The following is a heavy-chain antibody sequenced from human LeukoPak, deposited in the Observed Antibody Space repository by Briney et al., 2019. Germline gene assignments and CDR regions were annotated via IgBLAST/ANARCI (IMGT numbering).Heavy chain of an antibody. CDR2: IIPILGIA. D-gene: IGHD3-3*01. V-gene: IGHV1-69*04. Sequence: ASAKVSCKASGGTFSSYTISWVRQAPGQGLEWMGRIIPILGIANYAQKFQGRVTITADKSTSTAYMELSSLRSEDTAVYYCARDGWNDFWSGEPFDYWGQGTLVTVSS. J-gene: IGHJ4*02. CDR1: GGTFSSYT. CDR3: ARDGWNDFWSGEPFDY.